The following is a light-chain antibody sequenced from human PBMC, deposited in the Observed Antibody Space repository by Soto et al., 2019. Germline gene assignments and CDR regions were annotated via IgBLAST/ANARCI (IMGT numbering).Light chain of an antibody. CDR2: DND. CDR1: SSNIGNNY. CDR3: GTWDNSLSAGV. V-gene: IGLV1-51*01. J-gene: IGLJ2*01. Sequence: QSVLTQPPSVSAAPGQKVTISCSRSSSNIGNNYVSWYQQLPGTAPKLLIYDNDKRPSGIPDRFSASKSATSATLGITGLQTGDEADYYCGTWDNSLSAGVFGGGTKLTVL.